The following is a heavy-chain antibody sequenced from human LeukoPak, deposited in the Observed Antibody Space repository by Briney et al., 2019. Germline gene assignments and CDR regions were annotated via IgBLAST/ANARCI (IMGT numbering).Heavy chain of an antibody. D-gene: IGHD3-3*01. CDR3: AKEGAYYVFWSVSGWDY. Sequence: GGSLRLSCAASGFTFSSYAMSWVRQAPGKGLEWVSAISGSGGDTYYADSVKGRFTISRDNSKTMLYLQMRSLRAEDMAVYYCAKEGAYYVFWSVSGWDYWGREPLVTVSS. J-gene: IGHJ4*02. CDR2: ISGSGGDT. V-gene: IGHV3-23*01. CDR1: GFTFSSYA.